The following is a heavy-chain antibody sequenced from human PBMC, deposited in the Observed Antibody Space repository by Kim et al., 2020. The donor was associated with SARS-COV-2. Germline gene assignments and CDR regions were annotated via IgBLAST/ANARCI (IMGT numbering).Heavy chain of an antibody. D-gene: IGHD6-13*01. V-gene: IGHV3-21*04. CDR2: ISSSSSYI. CDR3: ARDRSYGIAAAGNYYYYYGMDV. Sequence: GGSLRLSCAASGFTFSSYSMNWVRQAPGKGLEWVSSISSSSSYIYYADSVKGRFTISRDNAKNSLYLQMNSLRAEDTAVYYCARDRSYGIAAAGNYYYYYGMDVWGQGTTVTVSS. CDR1: GFTFSSYS. J-gene: IGHJ6*02.